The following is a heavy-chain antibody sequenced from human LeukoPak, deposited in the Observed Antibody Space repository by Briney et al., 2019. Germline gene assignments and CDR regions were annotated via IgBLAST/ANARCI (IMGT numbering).Heavy chain of an antibody. V-gene: IGHV1-69*04. CDR1: GGTFSSYA. J-gene: IGHJ5*02. CDR2: IIPILGIA. CDR3: ARTYGTRNWFDP. Sequence: SVKVSCKASGGTFSSYAISWVRQAPGQGLEWMGRIIPILGIANYAQKFQGWVTMTRDTSISTAYMELSRLRSDDTAVYYCARTYGTRNWFDPWGQGTLVTVSS. D-gene: IGHD4-17*01.